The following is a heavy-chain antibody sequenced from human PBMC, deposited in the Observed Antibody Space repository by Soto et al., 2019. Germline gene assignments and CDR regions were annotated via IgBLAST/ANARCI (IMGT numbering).Heavy chain of an antibody. CDR3: ARHPFGGYAFDS. CDR1: GASINSNVHY. Sequence: TLSLTCTVSGASINSNVHYWVWVRQSPGKGLEWIASVFYTGSPYHNPSLEIRVSISVDTSDNQFSLKVTSVTAADTGIYYCARHPFGGYAFDSWGQGTLVTVPQ. D-gene: IGHD3-16*01. J-gene: IGHJ4*02. V-gene: IGHV4-39*01. CDR2: VFYTGSP.